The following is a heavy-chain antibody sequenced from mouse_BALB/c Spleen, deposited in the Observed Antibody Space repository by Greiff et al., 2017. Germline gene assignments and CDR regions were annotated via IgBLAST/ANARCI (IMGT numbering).Heavy chain of an antibody. V-gene: IGHV1-4*02. CDR1: GYTFTSYT. CDR3: ARSGYDYLAY. J-gene: IGHJ3*01. CDR2: INPSSGYT. D-gene: IGHD2-4*01. Sequence: QVQLKESAAELARPGASVKMSCKASGYTFTSYTMHWVKQRPGQGLEWIGYINPSSGYTEYNQKFKDKTTLTADKSSSTAYMQLSSLTSEDSAVYYCARSGYDYLAYWGQGTLVTVSA.